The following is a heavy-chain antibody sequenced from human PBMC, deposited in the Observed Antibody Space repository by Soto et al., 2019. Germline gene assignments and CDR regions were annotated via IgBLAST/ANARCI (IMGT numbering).Heavy chain of an antibody. CDR1: GGSISSGDYY. Sequence: PSETLSLTCTVSGGSISSGDYYWSWIRQPPGKGLEWIGYIYYSGSTYYNPSLKSRVAISVDTSKNQFSLKLSSVTAADTAVYYCARMNTQSASSGDDAFDIWGQGTMVT. D-gene: IGHD3-22*01. CDR3: ARMNTQSASSGDDAFDI. J-gene: IGHJ3*02. CDR2: IYYSGST. V-gene: IGHV4-30-4*01.